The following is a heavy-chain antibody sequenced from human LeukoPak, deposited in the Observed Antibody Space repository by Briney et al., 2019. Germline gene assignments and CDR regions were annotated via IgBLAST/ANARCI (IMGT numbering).Heavy chain of an antibody. Sequence: GESLKISCVGSVYIFTTYWIAWVRRLHGKGLKWMGAIYPGDSETTYSPSFQGQVTISVDKSIRTAYLQWSSLKASDSAIYYCAAASSSTSAGYFQDWGQGTLVTVSS. D-gene: IGHD2-2*01. J-gene: IGHJ1*01. V-gene: IGHV5-51*01. CDR1: VYIFTTYW. CDR2: IYPGDSET. CDR3: AAASSSTSAGYFQD.